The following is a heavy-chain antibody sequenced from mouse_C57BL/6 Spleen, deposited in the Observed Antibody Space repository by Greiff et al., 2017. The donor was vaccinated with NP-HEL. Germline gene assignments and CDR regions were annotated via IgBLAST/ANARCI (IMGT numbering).Heavy chain of an antibody. D-gene: IGHD4-1*01. V-gene: IGHV3-6*01. CDR1: GYSITSGYY. CDR2: ISYDGSN. CDR3: ARGNWDYAMDY. Sequence: EVKLVESGPGLVKPSQSLSLTCSVTGYSITSGYYWNWIRQFPGNKLEWMGYISYDGSNNYNPSLKNRISITRDTSKNQFFLKLNSVTTEDTATYYCARGNWDYAMDYWGQGTSVTVSS. J-gene: IGHJ4*01.